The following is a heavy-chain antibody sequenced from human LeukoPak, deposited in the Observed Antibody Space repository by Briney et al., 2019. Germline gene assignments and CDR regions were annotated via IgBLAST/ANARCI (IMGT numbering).Heavy chain of an antibody. CDR3: ARGGWIQYYYDSSGKRKLDY. CDR1: GCSFSGYY. D-gene: IGHD3-22*01. J-gene: IGHJ4*02. V-gene: IGHV4-34*01. CDR2: ITHNGRT. Sequence: SETLTLSCASSGCSFSGYYWSWIRQPPGEGLEWIAEITHNGRTNYNPSLKSRVTIAGDTSNNQFSLKLSSVSAADTAVYYCARGGWIQYYYDSSGKRKLDYWGQGTLVTVSS.